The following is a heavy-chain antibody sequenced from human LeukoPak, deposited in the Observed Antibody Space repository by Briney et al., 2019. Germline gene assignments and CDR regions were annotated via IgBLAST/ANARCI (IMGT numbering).Heavy chain of an antibody. D-gene: IGHD2-15*01. CDR1: GGTFSSYA. J-gene: IGHJ4*02. CDR2: IIPIFGTA. Sequence: ASVKVSCKASGGTFSSYAISWVRQAPGQGLEWMGGIIPIFGTANYAQKFQGRVTITADESTSTAYMELSSLRSEDTAVYYCARGPLDCSGGSCYHSFDYWGQGTLVTVSS. V-gene: IGHV1-69*13. CDR3: ARGPLDCSGGSCYHSFDY.